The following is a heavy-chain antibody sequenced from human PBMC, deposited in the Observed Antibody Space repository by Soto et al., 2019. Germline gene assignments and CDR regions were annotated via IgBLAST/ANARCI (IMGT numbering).Heavy chain of an antibody. CDR1: GGSISSGSCS. J-gene: IGHJ3*02. Sequence: SETLSLTCAVSGGSISSGSCSWCWVRQAPGKGLEWIGEIDHSGTTNYNPSLNSRVTISLDRSKNQFSLRLTSVAAADTAVYFCARGKFYAFDIWGQGTMVTVSS. CDR2: IDHSGTT. V-gene: IGHV4-39*07. CDR3: ARGKFYAFDI.